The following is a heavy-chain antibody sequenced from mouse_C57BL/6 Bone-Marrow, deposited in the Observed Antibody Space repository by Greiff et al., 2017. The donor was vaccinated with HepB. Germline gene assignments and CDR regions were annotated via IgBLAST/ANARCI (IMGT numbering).Heavy chain of an antibody. CDR2: IYPGNSDT. J-gene: IGHJ1*03. V-gene: IGHV1-5*01. CDR3: TLYYYGSSYDWYFDV. Sequence: VQLQQSGTVLARPGASVKMSCKTSGYTFTSYWMHWVKQRPGQGLEWIGAIYPGNSDTSYNQKFKGKAKLTAVTSASTAYMELSSLTNEDSAVYYCTLYYYGSSYDWYFDVWGTGTTVTVSS. CDR1: GYTFTSYW. D-gene: IGHD1-1*01.